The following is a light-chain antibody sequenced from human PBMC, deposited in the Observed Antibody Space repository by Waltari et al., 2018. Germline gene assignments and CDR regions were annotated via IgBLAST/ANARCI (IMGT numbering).Light chain of an antibody. Sequence: EIVMTQSPSTLSVSPGERATPSCRAVQHIYSNLAWYQQNPGQPPRLLIYDASTRATGIPARFTGSGSGTEFTLTISSLQSEDSAVYSCQQYNRWPPITFGQGTRLEIK. CDR3: QQYNRWPPIT. J-gene: IGKJ5*01. CDR2: DAS. CDR1: QHIYSN. V-gene: IGKV3D-15*01.